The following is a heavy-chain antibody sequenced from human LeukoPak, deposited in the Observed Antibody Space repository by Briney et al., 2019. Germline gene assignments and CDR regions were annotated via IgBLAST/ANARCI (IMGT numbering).Heavy chain of an antibody. CDR2: IYYSGST. CDR1: GGSISSGGYY. V-gene: IGHV4-31*03. J-gene: IGHJ4*02. Sequence: SETLSLTCTVSGGSISSGGYYWSWIRQHPGKGLEWIGYIYYSGSTYYNPSPKSRVTISVDTSKNQFSLKLSSVTAADTAVYYCARDVGASIDYWGQGTLVTISS. D-gene: IGHD1-26*01. CDR3: ARDVGASIDY.